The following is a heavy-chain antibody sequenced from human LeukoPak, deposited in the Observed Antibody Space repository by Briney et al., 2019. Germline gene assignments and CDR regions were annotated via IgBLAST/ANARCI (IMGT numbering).Heavy chain of an antibody. V-gene: IGHV3-23*01. CDR3: AKDPTNIAVAGTSDY. Sequence: GGSLRLSCAASGFTFSSYAMSWVRQAPGKGLEWISAISGSGGSTYYADSVKGRFTISRDNSKNTLYLQMNSLRAEDTAVYYCAKDPTNIAVAGTSDYWGQGTLVTVSS. CDR1: GFTFSSYA. J-gene: IGHJ4*02. CDR2: ISGSGGST. D-gene: IGHD6-19*01.